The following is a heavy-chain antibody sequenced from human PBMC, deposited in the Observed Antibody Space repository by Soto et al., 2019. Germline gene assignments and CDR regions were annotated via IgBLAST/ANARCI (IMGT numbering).Heavy chain of an antibody. Sequence: ASVKVSCKASGYTFTSYGVSWVRQAPGQGLEWMGWISAYNGNTNYAQKLQGRVTMTTDTSTSTAYMELRSLKSDDTAVYYCARDSDSSGWYDYWGQGTLVTVSS. J-gene: IGHJ4*02. V-gene: IGHV1-18*01. D-gene: IGHD6-19*01. CDR2: ISAYNGNT. CDR1: GYTFTSYG. CDR3: ARDSDSSGWYDY.